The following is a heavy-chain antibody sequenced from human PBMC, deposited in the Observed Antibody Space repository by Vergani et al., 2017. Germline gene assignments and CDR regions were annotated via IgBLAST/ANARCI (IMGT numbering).Heavy chain of an antibody. D-gene: IGHD5-18*01. CDR1: GGSFSGYY. CDR2: INHSGST. CDR3: AREGVDTASFDP. Sequence: QVQLQQWGAGLLKPSETLSLTCAVYGGSFSGYYWSWTRQPPGKGLEWIGEINHSGSTNYNPSLKSRVTISVDTSKNQFSLKLSSVTAADTAVYYCAREGVDTASFDPWGQGTLVTVSS. J-gene: IGHJ5*02. V-gene: IGHV4-34*01.